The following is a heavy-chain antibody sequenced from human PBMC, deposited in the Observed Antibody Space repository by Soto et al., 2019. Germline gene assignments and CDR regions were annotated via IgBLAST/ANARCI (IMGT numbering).Heavy chain of an antibody. CDR3: ARFFGSGFDY. CDR2: ISTSGATR. D-gene: IGHD6-19*01. Sequence: EVQLVESGGGLVQPGGSLRLSCIASGFTFSTDSMNWVRQAPGKGLEWVAHISTSGATRYYADSVKGRFTISRDNAKTSLYLQMDSLRTEDTAVYYCARFFGSGFDYWGQGTLGTVSS. J-gene: IGHJ4*02. V-gene: IGHV3-48*01. CDR1: GFTFSTDS.